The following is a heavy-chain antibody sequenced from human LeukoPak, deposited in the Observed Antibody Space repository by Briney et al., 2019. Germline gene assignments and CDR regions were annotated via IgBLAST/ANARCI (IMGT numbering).Heavy chain of an antibody. V-gene: IGHV4-4*07. D-gene: IGHD1-1*01. CDR1: GXSINTYY. CDR2: IYSRGNT. J-gene: IGHJ4*02. CDR3: AGRGTDLFEY. Sequence: SETLSLTCTVSGXSINTYYRSWIRQPAGKGLESIGRIYSRGNTDHNPSLESRVTMSVDTSKNQFSLKLSSVTAADTAVYYCAGRGTDLFEYWGQGTLVTVSS.